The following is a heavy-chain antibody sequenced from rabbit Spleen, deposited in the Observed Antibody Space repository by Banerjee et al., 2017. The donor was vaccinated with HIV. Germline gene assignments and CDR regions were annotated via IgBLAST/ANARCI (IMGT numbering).Heavy chain of an antibody. CDR2: IATGSSGFT. D-gene: IGHD8-1*01. V-gene: IGHV1S40*01. CDR1: GFDFSSSYY. J-gene: IGHJ6*01. Sequence: QSLEESGGGLVQPEGSLTLTCKASGFDFSSSYYMCWVRQAPGKGLEWIACIATGSSGFTYYARWAKGRFTCSKASSTTVTLQMTSLTAADTATYFCARDAGTSFSTYGMDLWGQGTLVTVS. CDR3: ARDAGTSFSTYGMDL.